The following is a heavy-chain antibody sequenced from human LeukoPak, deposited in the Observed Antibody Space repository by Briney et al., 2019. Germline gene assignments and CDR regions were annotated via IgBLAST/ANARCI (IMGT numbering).Heavy chain of an antibody. CDR2: IYYSGST. Sequence: PSETLSLTCTVSGGSISSYYWSWIRQPPGKGLEWIGYIYYSGSTNYNPSLKCRVTISVDTSKNQFSLKLSSVTAADTAVYYCARDYYDSSGYYLDAFDIWGQGTMVTVSS. V-gene: IGHV4-59*01. J-gene: IGHJ3*02. CDR3: ARDYYDSSGYYLDAFDI. D-gene: IGHD3-22*01. CDR1: GGSISSYY.